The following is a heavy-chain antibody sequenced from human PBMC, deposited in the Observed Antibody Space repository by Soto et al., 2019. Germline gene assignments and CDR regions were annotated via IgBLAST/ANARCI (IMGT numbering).Heavy chain of an antibody. CDR3: ARVDITIFGVGLDAFDI. J-gene: IGHJ3*02. Sequence: SQTLSLTCAISGDSVSSNSAAWNWIRQSPSRGLEWLGRTYYRSKWYNDYAVSVKSRITINPDTSKNQFSLQLNSVTPEDTAVYYCARVDITIFGVGLDAFDIWGQGTMVTVSS. D-gene: IGHD3-3*01. CDR1: GDSVSSNSAA. CDR2: TYYRSKWYN. V-gene: IGHV6-1*01.